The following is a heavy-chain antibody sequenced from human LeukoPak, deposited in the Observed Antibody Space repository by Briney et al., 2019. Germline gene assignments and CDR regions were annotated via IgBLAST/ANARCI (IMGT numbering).Heavy chain of an antibody. V-gene: IGHV3-48*01. D-gene: IGHD3-22*01. Sequence: GGSLRLSCAASGFTLSSYSMNWVRQAPGKGLEWVSYISSTSSTIYYADSVKGRFTISRDNAKNSLFLQMNSLRAEDTAVYYCARGYYYDSSGYSWGSDYYFDYWGQGTLVTVSS. CDR3: ARGYYYDSSGYSWGSDYYFDY. J-gene: IGHJ4*02. CDR2: ISSTSSTI. CDR1: GFTLSSYS.